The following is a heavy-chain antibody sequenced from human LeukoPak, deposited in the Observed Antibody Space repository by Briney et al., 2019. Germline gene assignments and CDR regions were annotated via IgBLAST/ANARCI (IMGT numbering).Heavy chain of an antibody. CDR3: GKVGGNSHS. Sequence: SESLSLTCTVSGGSITSYIFYWNWIRQHPGKGLEWIGSIHNSRGTSYNPSLESRLTISVDTSENQFFLKMSYVTAADTAMYYCGKVGGNSHSWGQGTLVTVSS. CDR2: IHNSRGT. J-gene: IGHJ5*02. CDR1: GGSITSYIFY. V-gene: IGHV4-31*03. D-gene: IGHD4-23*01.